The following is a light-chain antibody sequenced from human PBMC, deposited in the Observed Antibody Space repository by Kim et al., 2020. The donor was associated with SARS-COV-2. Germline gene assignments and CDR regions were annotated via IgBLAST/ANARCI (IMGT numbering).Light chain of an antibody. CDR2: GAS. Sequence: LSPGENATLSCRASQSITNNYLAWYQQKPGQTPRLLIFGASSRATGIPDRFSGSGSGTDFTLTISRLEPEDFAVYYCHQYGGSARFGGGTKVDIK. V-gene: IGKV3-20*01. CDR1: QSITNNY. J-gene: IGKJ4*01. CDR3: HQYGGSAR.